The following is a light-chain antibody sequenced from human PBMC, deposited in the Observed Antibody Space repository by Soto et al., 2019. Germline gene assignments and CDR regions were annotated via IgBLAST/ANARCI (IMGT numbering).Light chain of an antibody. CDR1: SSDVGGYNY. Sequence: QSALTQPASVSGSPGQSITISCTGTSSDVGGYNYVSWYQQHPGKAPKLMIYGVSNRPSGISNRFSGYKSGNTASLTISGLQAEDEADYYCSSYTSSSTLRVFGGGTKLTVL. CDR2: GVS. CDR3: SSYTSSSTLRV. J-gene: IGLJ3*02. V-gene: IGLV2-14*01.